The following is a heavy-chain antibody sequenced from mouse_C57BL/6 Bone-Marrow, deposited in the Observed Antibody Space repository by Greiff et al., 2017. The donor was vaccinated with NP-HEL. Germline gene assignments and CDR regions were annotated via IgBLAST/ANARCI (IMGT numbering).Heavy chain of an antibody. Sequence: QVQLQQPGAELVKPGASVKVSCKASGYTFTSYWMHWVKQRPGKGLEWIGRIYPGDGDTNYNGKFKGKATLTADKSSSTAYMQLSSLTSEDSAVYFCATVGRGHWYFDVWGTGTTVTVSS. D-gene: IGHD1-1*01. J-gene: IGHJ1*03. CDR3: ATVGRGHWYFDV. V-gene: IGHV1-82*01. CDR1: GYTFTSYW. CDR2: IYPGDGDT.